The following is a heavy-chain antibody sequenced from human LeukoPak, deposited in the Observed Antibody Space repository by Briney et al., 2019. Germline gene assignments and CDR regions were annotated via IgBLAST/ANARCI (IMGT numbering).Heavy chain of an antibody. CDR3: ARVGYRGTYTDFDY. D-gene: IGHD1-26*01. J-gene: IGHJ4*02. CDR2: ISSSSSYI. Sequence: PGGSLRLSCAASGFTLSSYNMSLVRQAPGEGLEWVSSISSSSSYIYYADSVEGRFTISRDNAKNSLYLQMNSLRVEDTAVYYCARVGYRGTYTDFDYWGQGTLVTVSS. V-gene: IGHV3-21*01. CDR1: GFTLSSYN.